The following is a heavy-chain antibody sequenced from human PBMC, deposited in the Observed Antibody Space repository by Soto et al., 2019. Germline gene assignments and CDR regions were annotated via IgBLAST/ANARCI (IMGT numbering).Heavy chain of an antibody. CDR3: ARVKYSSSSAGYYYGMDV. V-gene: IGHV1-69*13. Sequence: SVKVSCKASGGTFSSYAISWVRQAPGQGLEWVGGIIPIFGTANYAQKFQGRVTITADESTSTAYMELSSLRSEDTAVYYCARVKYSSSSAGYYYGMDVWGQGTTVTVSS. J-gene: IGHJ6*02. D-gene: IGHD6-6*01. CDR2: IIPIFGTA. CDR1: GGTFSSYA.